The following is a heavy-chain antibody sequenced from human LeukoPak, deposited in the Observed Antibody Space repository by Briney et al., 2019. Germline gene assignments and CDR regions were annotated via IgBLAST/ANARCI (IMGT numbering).Heavy chain of an antibody. D-gene: IGHD4-23*01. CDR2: IGYEGVHK. CDR1: GFTFNNFG. CDR3: AKDLHGGYSSDY. Sequence: GGSLRLSCAASGFTFNNFGMHWVRQAPGKGLEWVSFIGYEGVHKYYADSVKGRFTISKDNSKATSYLQMNSLRPEDTAVYYCAKDLHGGYSSDYWGQGTLVTVFS. J-gene: IGHJ4*02. V-gene: IGHV3-30*02.